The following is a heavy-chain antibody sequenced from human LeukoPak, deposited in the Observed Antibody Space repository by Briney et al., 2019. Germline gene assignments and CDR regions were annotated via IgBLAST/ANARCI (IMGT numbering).Heavy chain of an antibody. D-gene: IGHD3-22*01. V-gene: IGHV4-31*03. Sequence: SQTLSLTCTVSGGSISSGGYYWSWIRQHPGKGLEWIGYIYYSGSTYYNPSLKSRVTISVDTSKNQFSLKLSSMTAADTAVYYCARGSYYYDSSYFDYWGQGTLVTVSS. J-gene: IGHJ4*02. CDR1: GGSISSGGYY. CDR3: ARGSYYYDSSYFDY. CDR2: IYYSGST.